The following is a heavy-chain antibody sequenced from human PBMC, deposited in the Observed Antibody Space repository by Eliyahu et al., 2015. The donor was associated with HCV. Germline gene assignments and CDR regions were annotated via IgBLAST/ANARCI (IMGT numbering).Heavy chain of an antibody. D-gene: IGHD3-16*01. CDR1: EFTLDELH. CDR2: FDPEDDQT. Sequence: QVHLEQSGAEVKKPGASVKVSCKVSEFTLDELHMHWVRQAPGKGLEWMGGFDPEDDQTIYAQKFQGRVTMTEDTSTDTAYMELSSLTSEDTAVYYCATMFVGWTRGFDDWGQGTLVTVSS. V-gene: IGHV1-24*01. J-gene: IGHJ4*02. CDR3: ATMFVGWTRGFDD.